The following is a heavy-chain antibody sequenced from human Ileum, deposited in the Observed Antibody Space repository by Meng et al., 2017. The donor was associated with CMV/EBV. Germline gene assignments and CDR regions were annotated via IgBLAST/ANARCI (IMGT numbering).Heavy chain of an antibody. CDR2: ISYDGSYI. CDR1: GFTFSSFG. D-gene: IGHD2-21*02. Sequence: AASGFTFSSFGMHGVRQAPGKGLEWVAGISYDGSYIRYADSVRGRFTISRDNSKSTLFLQMNSLRPEDTAVYYSTKYCGGDCYRGNDWGQGTLVTVSS. V-gene: IGHV3-30*18. J-gene: IGHJ4*02. CDR3: TKYCGGDCYRGND.